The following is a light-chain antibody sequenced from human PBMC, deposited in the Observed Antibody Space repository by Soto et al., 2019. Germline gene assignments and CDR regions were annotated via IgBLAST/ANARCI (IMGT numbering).Light chain of an antibody. V-gene: IGLV1-40*01. J-gene: IGLJ1*01. CDR2: GNN. Sequence: QSVLTNPPSVSVAPGQWFTISCSRRRSNIGAGYDAQWYQQLPGTAPKPLVYGNNNRPSGVPDRFSGSKSGTSASLAITGLQAEDEADYYCHSYDISLSTDVLGTGTKVTVL. CDR3: HSYDISLSTDV. CDR1: RSNIGAGYD.